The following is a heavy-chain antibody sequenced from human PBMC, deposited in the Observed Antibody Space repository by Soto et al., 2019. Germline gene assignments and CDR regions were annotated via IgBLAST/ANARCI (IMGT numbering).Heavy chain of an antibody. J-gene: IGHJ5*02. Sequence: QVQLVESGGGVVQPGRSLRLSCAASGFTFSSYGMHWVRQAPGKGLEWVAVISYDGSNKYYADSVKGRFTISRDNSKNSLYLQMNSLRAEDTAVYSCAKGILVPDWFDPWGQGTLVTVSS. CDR1: GFTFSSYG. CDR2: ISYDGSNK. CDR3: AKGILVPDWFDP. V-gene: IGHV3-30*18. D-gene: IGHD2-2*01.